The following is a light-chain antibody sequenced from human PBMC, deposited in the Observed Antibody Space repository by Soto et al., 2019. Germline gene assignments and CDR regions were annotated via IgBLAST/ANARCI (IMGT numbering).Light chain of an antibody. J-gene: IGKJ1*01. Sequence: EIVMTQSPATLSVSPGERATLSCRASQSVSSNLAWYQQKPGQAPRLLIYGASTRATGIQARFSGSGSGTEFTLTISGLQSEDFAVYYCQQYDNWPRTFGQGTKVEIK. CDR1: QSVSSN. V-gene: IGKV3-15*01. CDR2: GAS. CDR3: QQYDNWPRT.